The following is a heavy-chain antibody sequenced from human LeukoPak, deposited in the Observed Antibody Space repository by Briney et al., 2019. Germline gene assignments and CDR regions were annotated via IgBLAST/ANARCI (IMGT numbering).Heavy chain of an antibody. J-gene: IGHJ6*02. V-gene: IGHV1-69*13. CDR1: GCTFSSYS. CDR2: IIPIFGTA. Sequence: GASVKVSCKASGCTFSSYSISWVRQAPGQGLEWMGGIIPIFGTANYAQKFQGRVTITADESASTAYMELSSLRSEDTAVYYCASTVNIVVVPAAIKNYYYGMDVWGQGTTVTVSS. CDR3: ASTVNIVVVPAAIKNYYYGMDV. D-gene: IGHD2-2*01.